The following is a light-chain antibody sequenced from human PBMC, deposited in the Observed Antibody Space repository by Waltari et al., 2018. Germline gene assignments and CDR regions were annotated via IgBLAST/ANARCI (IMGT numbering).Light chain of an antibody. CDR3: QHYKTSFRT. CDR1: QNISPW. V-gene: IGKV1-5*03. J-gene: IGKJ1*01. CDR2: KTS. Sequence: DIQMTQSPSTLSASVGDRVTITCRASQNISPWLAWHQQIPGKAPRLLIYKTSSLESGVPSRFSGGGSGTEFTLTISCLQPDDFATYYCQHYKTSFRTFGQGTRVEV.